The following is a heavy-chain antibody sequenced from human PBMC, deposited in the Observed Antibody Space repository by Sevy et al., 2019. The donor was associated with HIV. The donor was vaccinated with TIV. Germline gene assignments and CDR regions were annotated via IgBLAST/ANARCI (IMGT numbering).Heavy chain of an antibody. CDR2: INPKSGVT. Sequence: ASVKVSCRASGYTFSGHYIHWVRQAPGRGLEWMGWINPKSGVTKYAQKFQGRVTMARNTSINTADMEVGGLGSDDTAVYYCARDRGYCIGGSCWIDYWGRGTPVTVSS. CDR3: ARDRGYCIGGSCWIDY. J-gene: IGHJ4*02. CDR1: GYTFSGHY. V-gene: IGHV1-2*02. D-gene: IGHD2-15*01.